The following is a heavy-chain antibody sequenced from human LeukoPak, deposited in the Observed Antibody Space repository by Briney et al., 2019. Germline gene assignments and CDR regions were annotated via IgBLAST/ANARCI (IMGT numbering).Heavy chain of an antibody. D-gene: IGHD3-10*01. CDR2: VIGTGGNT. Sequence: PGGSLRLSCEGSGFTFDSYAMSWVRQSPGKGLEWVSAVIGTGGNTYHADSVKDRFTISRDNSKNTVYLQMNSLRAEDTAIYYCAKVHGSGSYRFDFWGQGTLVTVSS. CDR3: AKVHGSGSYRFDF. J-gene: IGHJ4*02. V-gene: IGHV3-23*01. CDR1: GFTFDSYA.